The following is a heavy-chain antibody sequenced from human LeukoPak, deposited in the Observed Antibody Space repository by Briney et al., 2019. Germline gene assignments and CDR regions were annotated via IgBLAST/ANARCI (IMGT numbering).Heavy chain of an antibody. J-gene: IGHJ4*02. V-gene: IGHV1-2*06. CDR3: ARAVAGIQSYFDY. CDR2: INPNSGGT. Sequence: ASVKVSCKDSGYTFTGYYMHWVRQAPGQGLEWMGRINPNSGGTNYAQKFQGRVTMTRDTSISTAYMELSRLRSEDTAVYYCARAVAGIQSYFDYWGQGTLVTVSS. CDR1: GYTFTGYY. D-gene: IGHD6-19*01.